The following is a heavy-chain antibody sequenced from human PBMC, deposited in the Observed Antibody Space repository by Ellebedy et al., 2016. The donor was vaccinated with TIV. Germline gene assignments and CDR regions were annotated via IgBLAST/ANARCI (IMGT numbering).Heavy chain of an antibody. CDR2: IVVGDGNT. Sequence: SVKVSXXASGFTFTSSAVQWVRQARGQRLEWIGWIVVGDGNTKYAQKFQGRVTFTRDTSASTAYMEVSSLRSEDTAVYYCARDRRAGTPPFFQYWGQGTLVTVPS. J-gene: IGHJ1*01. CDR1: GFTFTSSA. D-gene: IGHD1-1*01. CDR3: ARDRRAGTPPFFQY. V-gene: IGHV1-58*01.